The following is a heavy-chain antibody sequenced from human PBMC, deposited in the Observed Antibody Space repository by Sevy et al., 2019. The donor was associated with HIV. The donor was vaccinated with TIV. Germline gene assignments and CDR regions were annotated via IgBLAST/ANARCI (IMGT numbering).Heavy chain of an antibody. CDR2: IDNDGDT. D-gene: IGHD3-10*01. Sequence: GGSLRLSCRASGFTFSNYDMHWVRQATGKGLEWVSGIDNDGDTYYPDYVKGRFTNSRENGRDSLYLQMNSLIAGDTAVYYCGRELYYGMDVWGPGTTVTVSS. V-gene: IGHV3-13*01. J-gene: IGHJ6*02. CDR1: GFTFSNYD. CDR3: GRELYYGMDV.